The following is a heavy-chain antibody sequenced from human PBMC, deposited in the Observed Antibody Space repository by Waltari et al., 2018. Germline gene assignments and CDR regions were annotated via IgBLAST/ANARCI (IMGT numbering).Heavy chain of an antibody. D-gene: IGHD3-3*01. V-gene: IGHV4-59*01. CDR1: GGSISSYY. CDR3: ARGDDFWSVWAFDI. CDR2: IYYSGST. Sequence: QLQLQESGPGLVKPSETLSLTCTVSGGSISSYYWSWIRQPTGKGLEWIGYIYYSGSTNYNPSLKSRVTISVDTSKNQFSLKLSSVTAADTAVYYCARGDDFWSVWAFDIWGQGTMVTVSS. J-gene: IGHJ3*02.